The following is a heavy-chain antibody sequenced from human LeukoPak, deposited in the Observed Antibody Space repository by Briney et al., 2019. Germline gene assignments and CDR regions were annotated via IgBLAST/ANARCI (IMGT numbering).Heavy chain of an antibody. J-gene: IGHJ6*03. V-gene: IGHV3-23*01. CDR1: GFTFSSYA. D-gene: IGHD4-11*01. CDR2: ISGSGGST. CDR3: AKPYRNYYYYYMDV. Sequence: GGSLRLSCAASGFTFSSYAMGWVRQAPGKGLEWVSAISGSGGSTYYADSVKGRFTISRDNSKNTLYLQMNSLRAEDTAVYYCAKPYRNYYYYYMDVWGKGTTVTVSS.